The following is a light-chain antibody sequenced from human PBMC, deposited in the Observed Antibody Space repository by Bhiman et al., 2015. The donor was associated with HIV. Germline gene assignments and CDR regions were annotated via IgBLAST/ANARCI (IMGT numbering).Light chain of an antibody. CDR1: SSDVGGYNY. Sequence: QSALTQPASVSGSPGQSITISCTGTSSDVGGYNYVSWYQQHPGKAPKLMIYGVSERPSGVSNRFSGSKSGNTASLTISGLQAEDEADYYCSSCTSTSSWVFGGGTKLTVL. V-gene: IGLV2-14*03. CDR3: SSCTSTSSWV. J-gene: IGLJ3*02. CDR2: GVS.